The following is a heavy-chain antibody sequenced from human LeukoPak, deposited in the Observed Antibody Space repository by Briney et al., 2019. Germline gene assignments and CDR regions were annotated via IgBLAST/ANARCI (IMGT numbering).Heavy chain of an antibody. V-gene: IGHV1-18*01. CDR3: ARPYVWGSYRFGY. CDR2: ISAYNGNT. D-gene: IGHD3-16*02. Sequence: ASVTVSCKASGYTFTTYGFSWVRQAPGQGLEWMGWISAYNGNTNYAQKLQGRVTLTWDMSTSTVYMEVSSLRSEDTAVYYCARPYVWGSYRFGYWGQGTLVTVSS. J-gene: IGHJ4*02. CDR1: GYTFTTYG.